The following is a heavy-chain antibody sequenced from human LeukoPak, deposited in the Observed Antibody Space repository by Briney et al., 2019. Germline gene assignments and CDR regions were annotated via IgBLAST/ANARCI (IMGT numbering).Heavy chain of an antibody. J-gene: IGHJ4*02. CDR3: AKADSSGWLTTLDY. CDR1: GFTFSEYA. Sequence: GGSLRLSCAASGFTFSEYAMNWVRQAPGKGLEWVSHITGGGERTYFADSVKGRFTMSRDNSKNTLYLQMNSLRAEETAVYYCAKADSSGWLTTLDYWGQGTLVTVSS. D-gene: IGHD6-19*01. CDR2: ITGGGERT. V-gene: IGHV3-23*01.